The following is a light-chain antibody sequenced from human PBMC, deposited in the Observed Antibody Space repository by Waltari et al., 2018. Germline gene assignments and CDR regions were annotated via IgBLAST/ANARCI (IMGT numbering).Light chain of an antibody. CDR2: EVS. J-gene: IGLJ2*01. V-gene: IGLV2-23*02. CDR1: SRDVGSSNL. Sequence: QSALTQPASVSGSPGQSITIPCPGTSRDVGSSNLVSWYQQHPGKAPKLMIYEVSKRPSGVSNRFSGSKSGNTASLTISGLQAEDEADYYCCSYAGSRVFGGGTKLTVL. CDR3: CSYAGSRV.